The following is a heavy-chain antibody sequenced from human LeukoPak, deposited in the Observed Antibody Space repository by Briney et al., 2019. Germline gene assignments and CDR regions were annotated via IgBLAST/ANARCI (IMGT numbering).Heavy chain of an antibody. Sequence: PGGSLRLSCAASGLSIGDNSMHWVRQAPGKGLEWVSLISWDESTTYYSDSVKGRFTVSRDSSKNSLHLQMNSLRTEDTALYYCARGPNRWWVVSRNWGMDVQGQGTTVTVSS. CDR2: ISWDESTT. V-gene: IGHV3-43*01. CDR1: GLSIGDNS. D-gene: IGHD2-15*01. CDR3: ARGPNRWWVVSRNWGMDV. J-gene: IGHJ6*02.